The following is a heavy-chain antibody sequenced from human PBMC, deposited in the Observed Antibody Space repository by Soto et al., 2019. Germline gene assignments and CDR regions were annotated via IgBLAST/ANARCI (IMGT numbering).Heavy chain of an antibody. CDR3: ARDGVVVRRYYGMDV. CDR2: ISYDGSNK. D-gene: IGHD2-21*01. CDR1: GFTFSSYA. V-gene: IGHV3-30-3*01. J-gene: IGHJ6*02. Sequence: VGSLRLSCAASGFTFSSYAMHWVRQAPGKGLEWVAVISYDGSNKYYADSVKGRFTISRDNSKNTLYLQMNSLRAEDTAVYYCARDGVVVRRYYGMDVWGQGTTVTVSS.